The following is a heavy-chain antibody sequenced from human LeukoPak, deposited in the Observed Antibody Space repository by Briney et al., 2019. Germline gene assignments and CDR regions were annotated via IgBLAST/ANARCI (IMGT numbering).Heavy chain of an antibody. D-gene: IGHD3-10*01. CDR3: AKVVWFGELAYYFDY. Sequence: GGSLRLSCAASGFTFSSYAMSWVRQAPGKGLVWVSAISGSGGSTYYADSVKGRFTISRDNSKNTLYLQMNSLRAEDTAVYYCAKVVWFGELAYYFDYWGQGTLVTVSS. CDR2: ISGSGGST. J-gene: IGHJ4*02. CDR1: GFTFSSYA. V-gene: IGHV3-23*01.